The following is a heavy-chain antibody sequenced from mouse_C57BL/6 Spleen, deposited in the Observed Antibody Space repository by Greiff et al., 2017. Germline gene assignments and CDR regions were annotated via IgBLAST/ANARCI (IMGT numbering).Heavy chain of an antibody. Sequence: VKLQQSGPGLVQPSQSLSITCTVSGFSLTSYGVHWVRQSPGKGLEWLGVIWRGGSTDYNAAFMSRLSITKDNSKSQVLFKMNSLQADDTAIYYCAKNGANWNYFDYWGQGTTLTVSS. CDR1: GFSLTSYG. J-gene: IGHJ2*01. CDR3: AKNGANWNYFDY. V-gene: IGHV2-5*01. D-gene: IGHD4-1*01. CDR2: IWRGGST.